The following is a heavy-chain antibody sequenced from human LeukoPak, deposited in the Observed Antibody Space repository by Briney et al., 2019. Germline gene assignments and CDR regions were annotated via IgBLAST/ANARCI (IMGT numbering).Heavy chain of an antibody. D-gene: IGHD3-9*01. J-gene: IGHJ5*02. CDR1: GDSVSSNSAA. CDR3: ARLEYFDWNGGHNWFDP. Sequence: SQTLSLTCAISGDSVSSNSAAWNWIRQSPSRGLEWLGRTYYRSKWYNDYAVSVKSRITINPDTSKNQFSLQLNSVTPEDTAVYFCARLEYFDWNGGHNWFDPWGQGTLVTVSS. V-gene: IGHV6-1*01. CDR2: TYYRSKWYN.